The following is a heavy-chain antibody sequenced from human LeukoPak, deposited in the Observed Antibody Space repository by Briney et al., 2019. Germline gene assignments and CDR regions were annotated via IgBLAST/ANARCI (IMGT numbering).Heavy chain of an antibody. J-gene: IGHJ4*02. V-gene: IGHV4-61*02. CDR1: GGSISSGSYY. CDR3: ARGGLDLDY. Sequence: PSQTLSLTCTVSGGSISSGSYYWSWIRQPAGKGLEWIGRIYTSGSTNYNPSLKSRVTISVDTSKNQFSLKLSSVTAADTAVYYCARGGLDLDYWGQGTLVTVSS. CDR2: IYTSGST. D-gene: IGHD1-26*01.